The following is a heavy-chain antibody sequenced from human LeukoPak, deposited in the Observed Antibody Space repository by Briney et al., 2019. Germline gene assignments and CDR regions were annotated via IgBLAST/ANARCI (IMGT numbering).Heavy chain of an antibody. CDR1: GFTFSSYA. D-gene: IGHD3-22*01. V-gene: IGHV3-30*01. CDR2: ISYDGSNK. Sequence: PGGSLRLSCAASGFTFSSYAMHWVRQAPGKGLEWVAVISYDGSNKYYADSVKGRFTISRDNSKNTLYLQMNSLRAEDTAVYYCASGDDSSGPDYWGQGTLVTVSS. J-gene: IGHJ4*02. CDR3: ASGDDSSGPDY.